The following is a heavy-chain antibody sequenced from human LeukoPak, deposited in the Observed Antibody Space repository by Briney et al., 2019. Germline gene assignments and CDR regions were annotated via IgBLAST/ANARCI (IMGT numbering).Heavy chain of an antibody. CDR1: GRPISSSSYY. Sequence: PSETLSLTCTVSGRPISSSSYYWGWLRPPPGKGLEWIGSIYYSGSTNYNPSLSGRVTVSIDTSKNQFSLKLTSVTAADTAVYFCAAESGFGSGSFLDYWGQGTLVTVSS. CDR3: AAESGFGSGSFLDY. J-gene: IGHJ4*02. V-gene: IGHV4-39*07. D-gene: IGHD3-10*01. CDR2: IYYSGST.